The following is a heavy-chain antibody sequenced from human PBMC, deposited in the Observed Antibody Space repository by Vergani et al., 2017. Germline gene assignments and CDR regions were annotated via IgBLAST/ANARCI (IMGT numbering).Heavy chain of an antibody. V-gene: IGHV1-69*01. J-gene: IGHJ4*02. Sequence: QVQLVQSGAEVKKPGSSVKVSCKASGGTFSSYAISWVRQAPGQGLEWMGGIIPIFGTANYAQKFQGRVTITADESTRTAYMELSSLRSEDTAVYYWATKGTQYSYPEHYYDSSGYFPRFDYWGQGTLVTVSS. D-gene: IGHD3-22*01. CDR3: ATKGTQYSYPEHYYDSSGYFPRFDY. CDR1: GGTFSSYA. CDR2: IIPIFGTA.